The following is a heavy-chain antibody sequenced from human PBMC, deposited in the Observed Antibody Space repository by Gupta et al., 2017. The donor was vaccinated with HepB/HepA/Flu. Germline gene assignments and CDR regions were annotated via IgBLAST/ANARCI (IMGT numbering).Heavy chain of an antibody. D-gene: IGHD4-23*01. CDR1: GFTYTYFP. J-gene: IGHJ3*02. V-gene: IGHV3-23*01. CDR2: ISASGDNT. Sequence: EVQLLESGGGLVQLGGSLRLSCAASGFTYTYFPMSWVRRSPEKGLEWVSTISASGDNTYYADSMGGRFTISRDNSKNTLYLQMNSLRVEDTAVYFCTKGKGGNYGGALDIWGQGTMVTVS. CDR3: TKGKGGNYGGALDI.